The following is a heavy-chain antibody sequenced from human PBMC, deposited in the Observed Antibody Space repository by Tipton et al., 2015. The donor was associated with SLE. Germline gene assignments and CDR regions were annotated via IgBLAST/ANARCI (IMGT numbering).Heavy chain of an antibody. CDR3: AKGAYDFWSGYYTGDWYFDL. CDR2: IYSGGNT. CDR1: GFTFSSYA. D-gene: IGHD3-3*01. J-gene: IGHJ2*01. V-gene: IGHV3-23*03. Sequence: SGFTFSSYAMSWVRQAPGKGLEWVSVIYSGGNTYYADSVKGRFTTSRDNSKNTLYLQMNSLRAEDTAVYYCAKGAYDFWSGYYTGDWYFDLWGRGTLVTVSS.